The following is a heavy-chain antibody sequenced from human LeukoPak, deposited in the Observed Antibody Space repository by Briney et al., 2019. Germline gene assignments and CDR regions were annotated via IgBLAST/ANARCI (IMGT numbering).Heavy chain of an antibody. D-gene: IGHD1-14*01. Sequence: PSETLSVTCTVSGGSISSYYWSWIRQLPGKGLEWIGYIYYSGSTNYNPPLKSRVTISADTSKNQFSLRLRSVTAADTAVYYCARGLNNRKSGRRFDVFEIWGQGTMVTVSS. CDR2: IYYSGST. CDR3: ARGLNNRKSGRRFDVFEI. CDR1: GGSISSYY. V-gene: IGHV4-59*01. J-gene: IGHJ3*02.